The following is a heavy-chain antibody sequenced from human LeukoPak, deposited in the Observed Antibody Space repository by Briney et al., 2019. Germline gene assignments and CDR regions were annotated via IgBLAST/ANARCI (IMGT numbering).Heavy chain of an antibody. J-gene: IGHJ6*02. Sequence: PGGSLRLSCAASGFTFSSYWMHWVRQASGNRLGWFSRINSDGSSTSYADSVKGRFTISRDNAKNTLYLQMNSLRAEDTAVYYGARFGGGDWLYNYGMDVWGQGTTVTVSS. CDR1: GFTFSSYW. D-gene: IGHD2-21*02. V-gene: IGHV3-74*01. CDR2: INSDGSST. CDR3: ARFGGGDWLYNYGMDV.